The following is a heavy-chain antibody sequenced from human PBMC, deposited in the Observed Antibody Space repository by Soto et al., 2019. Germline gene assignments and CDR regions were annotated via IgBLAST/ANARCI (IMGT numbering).Heavy chain of an antibody. CDR1: GYTFTGYY. Sequence: ASVKVSCKASGYTFTGYYMHWVRQAPGQGLEWMGWINPNSGGTNYAQKFQGWVTMTRDTSISTAYMELSRLRSDDTAVYYCARSGVYYDSSELDYWGQGTLVTVSS. CDR3: ARSGVYYDSSELDY. D-gene: IGHD3-22*01. J-gene: IGHJ4*02. CDR2: INPNSGGT. V-gene: IGHV1-2*04.